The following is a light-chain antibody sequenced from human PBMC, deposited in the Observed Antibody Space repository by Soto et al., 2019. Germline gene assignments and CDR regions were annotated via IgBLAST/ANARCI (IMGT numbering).Light chain of an antibody. V-gene: IGKV2-30*01. CDR2: KVS. CDR3: MQGTHRPVT. CDR1: QSLLYSNGNTY. J-gene: IGKJ2*01. Sequence: DVVMTQSPLSLSVTLGQPASISCSSSQSLLYSNGNTYLNWFQQRPGQPPRRLIYKVSNRDSGVPDRVSGSGSGTDFTLKISRVEAEDVGLYYFMQGTHRPVTFGQGTKLEIK.